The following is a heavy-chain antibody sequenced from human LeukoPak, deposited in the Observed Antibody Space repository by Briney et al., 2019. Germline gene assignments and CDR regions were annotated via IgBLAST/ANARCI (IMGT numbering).Heavy chain of an antibody. Sequence: GESLKISCKGSGYSFTSYWIGWVRQMPGKGLEWMGRIDPSDSYTNYSPSFQGHVTISADKSISTAYLQWSSLKASDTAMYYCAYQLLSDNWFDPWGQGTLVTVSS. V-gene: IGHV5-10-1*01. CDR1: GYSFTSYW. CDR3: AYQLLSDNWFDP. D-gene: IGHD2-2*01. CDR2: IDPSDSYT. J-gene: IGHJ5*02.